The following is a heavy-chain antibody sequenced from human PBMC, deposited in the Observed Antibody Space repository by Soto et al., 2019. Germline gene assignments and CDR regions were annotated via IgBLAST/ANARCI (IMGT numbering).Heavy chain of an antibody. J-gene: IGHJ4*02. CDR1: GFTSSSYA. CDR3: AKALGVVGATRSYYFDY. Sequence: GGSLRLSCAASGFTSSSYAMSWVRQAPGKGLEWVSAISGSGGSTYYADSVKGRFTISRDNSKNTLYLQMNSLRAEDTAVYYCAKALGVVGATRSYYFDYWGQGTLVTVSS. CDR2: ISGSGGST. V-gene: IGHV3-23*01. D-gene: IGHD1-26*01.